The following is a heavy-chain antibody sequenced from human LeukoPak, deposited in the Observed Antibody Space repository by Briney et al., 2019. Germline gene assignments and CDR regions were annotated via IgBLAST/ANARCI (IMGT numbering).Heavy chain of an antibody. CDR3: ARAITNLHCSSTSCHEGHWFDP. V-gene: IGHV4-34*01. J-gene: IGHJ5*02. CDR2: INHSGST. Sequence: SETLSLTCAVYGGSFSGYYWSWIRQPPGKGLEWIGEINHSGSTNYNPSLKSRVTISVDTSKNQFSLKLSSVTAADTAVYYCARAITNLHCSSTSCHEGHWFDPWGQGTLVTVSS. CDR1: GGSFSGYY. D-gene: IGHD2-2*01.